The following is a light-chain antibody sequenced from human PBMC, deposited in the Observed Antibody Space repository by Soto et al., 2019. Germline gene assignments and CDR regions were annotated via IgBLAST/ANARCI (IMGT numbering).Light chain of an antibody. CDR1: SNDIGDYNS. Sequence: QSALTQPASVSGSRGQSITISCTGTSNDIGDYNSVSWYQHHPGKAPKLLIFEVIDRPSGVSDRFSGSKSGNTASLTISSLQFEDEADYYCCSYTTTYTLVFGGGTKVTVL. J-gene: IGLJ3*02. CDR2: EVI. CDR3: CSYTTTYTLV. V-gene: IGLV2-14*01.